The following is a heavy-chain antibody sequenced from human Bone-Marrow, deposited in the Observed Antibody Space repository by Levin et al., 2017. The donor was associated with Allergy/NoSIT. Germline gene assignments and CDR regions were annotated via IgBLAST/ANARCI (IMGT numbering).Heavy chain of an antibody. CDR2: INPKLGTT. J-gene: IGHJ6*02. V-gene: IGHV1-8*01. CDR3: ARAGGSGPIGNYYGLDV. Sequence: GESLKISCKASGYSFTNYEINWVRQVPGQGPEWLGWINPKLGTTGYAQNLQVRVSMTSNISINTAYLELSSFRFDDTALYYCARAGGSGPIGNYYGLDVWGQGTTVAVSS. CDR1: GYSFTNYE. D-gene: IGHD3-10*01.